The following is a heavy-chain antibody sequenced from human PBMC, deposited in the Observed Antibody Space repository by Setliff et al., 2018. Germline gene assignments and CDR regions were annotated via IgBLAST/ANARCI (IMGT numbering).Heavy chain of an antibody. CDR1: GGSISSGSYY. Sequence: SETLSLTCTVSGGSISSGSYYWSWIRQPPGKGLEWIGEINHSGSTNYNPSLKSRVTISVDTSKNQFSLKLSSVTAADTAVYYCARAPRRGMVRGANNWFDPWGQGTLVTVSS. CDR2: INHSGST. V-gene: IGHV4-39*07. D-gene: IGHD3-10*01. J-gene: IGHJ5*02. CDR3: ARAPRRGMVRGANNWFDP.